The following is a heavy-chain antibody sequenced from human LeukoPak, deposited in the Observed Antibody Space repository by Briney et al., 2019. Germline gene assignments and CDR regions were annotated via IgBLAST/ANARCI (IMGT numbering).Heavy chain of an antibody. V-gene: IGHV3-23*01. CDR1: GSTLSSYA. D-gene: IGHD5-24*01. J-gene: IGHJ4*02. Sequence: GGSLRLSCAASGSTLSSYAMSWVRQAPGKGLEGVSIISGSGGTTYSADSVKGRFTISRDNSKNTLYLQMNSLRAEDTAVYYCAKASRDGYNLDFDYWGQGTLVTVSS. CDR2: ISGSGGTT. CDR3: AKASRDGYNLDFDY.